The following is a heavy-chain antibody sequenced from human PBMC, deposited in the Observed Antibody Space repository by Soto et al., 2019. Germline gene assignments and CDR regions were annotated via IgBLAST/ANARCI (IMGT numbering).Heavy chain of an antibody. V-gene: IGHV4-59*01. D-gene: IGHD3-9*01. CDR3: ARDISDILTNPNAFDI. J-gene: IGHJ3*02. CDR1: GGSISSYY. Sequence: SETLSLTCTVSGGSISSYYWSWIRQPPGKGLEWIGYIYYSGSTNYNPSLKSRVTISVDTSKNQFSLKLSSVTAADTAVYYCARDISDILTNPNAFDIWGQGTMVTVSS. CDR2: IYYSGST.